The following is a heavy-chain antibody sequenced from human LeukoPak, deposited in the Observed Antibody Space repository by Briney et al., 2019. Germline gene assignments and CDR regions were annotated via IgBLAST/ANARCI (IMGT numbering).Heavy chain of an antibody. V-gene: IGHV4-34*01. D-gene: IGHD6-13*01. J-gene: IGHJ5*02. CDR3: ARLRKRQQLYSVFNWLDP. CDR2: INHSGST. Sequence: SETLSLTCAVYGGSFSGYYWSWIRQPPGKGLEWIGEINHSGSTNYNPSLKSRVTISVDTSKNQFSLKLSSVTAADTAVYYCARLRKRQQLYSVFNWLDPWGQGTLVTVSS. CDR1: GGSFSGYY.